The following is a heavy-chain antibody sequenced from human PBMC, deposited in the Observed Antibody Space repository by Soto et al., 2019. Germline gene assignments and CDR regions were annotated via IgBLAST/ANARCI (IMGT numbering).Heavy chain of an antibody. CDR3: ARESKWHGGQYFQY. CDR1: GFTFKYYA. CDR2: ISGSGDKT. Sequence: EVQLLQSGGGLAQPGTSLRLSCAASGFTFKYYAMTWVRQAPGKGLEWVSTISGSGDKTDYADSVKGRFRVSRDNSKDTPYLQQDSQRADDTALSYCARESKWHGGQYFQYWGQGTLVTVSS. V-gene: IGHV3-23*01. J-gene: IGHJ1*01. D-gene: IGHD3-10*01.